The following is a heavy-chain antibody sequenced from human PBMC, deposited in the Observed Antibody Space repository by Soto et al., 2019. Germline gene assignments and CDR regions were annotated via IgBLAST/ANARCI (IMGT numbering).Heavy chain of an antibody. CDR2: ITGNGGT. CDR1: GFTFSIYA. V-gene: IGHV3-23*01. D-gene: IGHD2-15*01. J-gene: IGHJ4*02. CDR3: AKDAPGSGWLSDY. Sequence: PGGSLRLSCAASGFTFSIYAMSWVRQAPGKGLEWVSTITGNGGTSYADFVGGRFTISRDNSKNTLYLQMKSLRAEDTAVYYCAKDAPGSGWLSDYWGQGTLVTVSS.